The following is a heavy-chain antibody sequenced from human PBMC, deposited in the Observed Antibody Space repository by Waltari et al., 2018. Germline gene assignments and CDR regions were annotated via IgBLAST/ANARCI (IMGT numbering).Heavy chain of an antibody. Sequence: EVHLLESGGDLVQPGRSLRLSCAASGFTFGGYAMTWVRQAPGKGLEWVSVISHNSGNTYYADSVKGRFTISRDNSKNTLYLQMDSLRAEDTAVYYCARHRGYSSSWYLFDYWGQGTLVTVSS. CDR2: ISHNSGNT. V-gene: IGHV3-23*01. J-gene: IGHJ4*02. CDR1: GFTFGGYA. CDR3: ARHRGYSSSWYLFDY. D-gene: IGHD6-13*01.